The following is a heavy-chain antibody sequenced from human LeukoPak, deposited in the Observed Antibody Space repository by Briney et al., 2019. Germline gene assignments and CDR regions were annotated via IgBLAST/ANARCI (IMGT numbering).Heavy chain of an antibody. CDR1: GYSFTSYA. CDR3: ARYYRDDYGDYGWFDP. J-gene: IGHJ5*02. D-gene: IGHD4-17*01. Sequence: ASVKVSCKASGYSFTSYAMNWVRQSPGQGLEWMGWINTNTGNPTYAQGFTGRFVFFLDTSVSTAYLHISSLKAEDTAVYYCARYYRDDYGDYGWFDPWGQGTLVTVSS. CDR2: INTNTGNP. V-gene: IGHV7-4-1*02.